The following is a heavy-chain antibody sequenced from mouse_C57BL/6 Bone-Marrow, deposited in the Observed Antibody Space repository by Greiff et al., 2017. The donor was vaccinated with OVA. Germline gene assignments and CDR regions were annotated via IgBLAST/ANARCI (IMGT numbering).Heavy chain of an antibody. V-gene: IGHV5-6*01. Sequence: EVKLMESGGDLVQPGGSLKLSCAASGFTFSSYGMSWVRQTPDKRLEWVATISSGGSYTYYPDSVKGRFTISRDNAKNTLYLQMSSLKSEDTAMYYCARQRYYGSSSWFAYWGQGTLVTVSA. J-gene: IGHJ3*01. CDR3: ARQRYYGSSSWFAY. CDR1: GFTFSSYG. D-gene: IGHD1-1*01. CDR2: ISSGGSYT.